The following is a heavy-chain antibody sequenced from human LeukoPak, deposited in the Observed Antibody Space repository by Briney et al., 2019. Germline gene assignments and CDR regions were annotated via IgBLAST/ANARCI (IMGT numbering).Heavy chain of an antibody. Sequence: PGGSLRLSCAASGFTVSSNYMSWVRQAPGKGLEWVSVIYSGGSTYYADSVKGRFTISRDNSKNTPYLQMNSLRAEDTAVYYCARALIAAAGTGYDAFDIWGQGTMVTVSS. CDR2: IYSGGST. CDR3: ARALIAAAGTGYDAFDI. D-gene: IGHD6-13*01. J-gene: IGHJ3*02. V-gene: IGHV3-53*01. CDR1: GFTVSSNY.